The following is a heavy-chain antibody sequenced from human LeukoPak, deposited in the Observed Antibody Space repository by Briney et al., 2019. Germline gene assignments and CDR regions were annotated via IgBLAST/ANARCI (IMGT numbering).Heavy chain of an antibody. Sequence: GESLKISCKGSGYSFTSYWVGWVRQMPGKGLEWMGIIYPGDSDTRYSPSFQGQVTISADKSIGTAYLQWSSLKASDTAMYYCARQAFSGYSGYAPKEAFGIWGQGTMVTVSS. CDR3: ARQAFSGYSGYAPKEAFGI. CDR2: IYPGDSDT. V-gene: IGHV5-51*01. CDR1: GYSFTSYW. J-gene: IGHJ3*02. D-gene: IGHD5-12*01.